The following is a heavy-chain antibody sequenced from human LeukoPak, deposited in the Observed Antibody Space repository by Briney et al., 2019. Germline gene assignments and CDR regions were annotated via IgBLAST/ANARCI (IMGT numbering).Heavy chain of an antibody. CDR2: MYYSGNT. CDR3: ARETWDSYGRMFYFDY. Sequence: SETLTLTCTVSGGSISSSSDYWGWIRQPPGMGLEWIGSMYYSGNTYYNPSLKSRVTISVDTSKNQLSLKLRSVTAADTAVYYCARETWDSYGRMFYFDYWGQGTLVTVSS. J-gene: IGHJ4*02. V-gene: IGHV4-39*07. CDR1: GGSISSSSDY. D-gene: IGHD5-18*01.